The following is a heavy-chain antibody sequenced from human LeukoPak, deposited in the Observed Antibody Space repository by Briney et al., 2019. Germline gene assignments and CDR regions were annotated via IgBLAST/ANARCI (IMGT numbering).Heavy chain of an antibody. J-gene: IGHJ4*02. CDR3: ARDPQKREWELLSRFDY. V-gene: IGHV1-18*01. CDR1: GYTFTSYG. Sequence: ASVKVSCKASGYTFTSYGISWVRQAPGQGLEWMGWISAYNGNTNYAQKLQGRVTMTTDTSTSTAYMELRSLRSDDTAVCYCARDPQKREWELLSRFDYWGQGTLVTVSS. CDR2: ISAYNGNT. D-gene: IGHD1-26*01.